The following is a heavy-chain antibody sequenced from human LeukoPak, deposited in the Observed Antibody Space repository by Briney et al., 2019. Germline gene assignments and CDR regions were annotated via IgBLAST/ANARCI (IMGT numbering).Heavy chain of an antibody. CDR1: GFTFSSYE. CDR2: ISSSGTTI. D-gene: IGHD3-22*01. CDR3: ARASYHTSGYVFDY. Sequence: GGSLRLSXAAFGFTFSSYEMNWVRQAQGKGLEWVSYISSSGTTIYYADSVKGRFTISRDNAKNSLYLQMNSLRAEDTAVYYCARASYHTSGYVFDYWGQGTLVTVSS. J-gene: IGHJ4*02. V-gene: IGHV3-48*03.